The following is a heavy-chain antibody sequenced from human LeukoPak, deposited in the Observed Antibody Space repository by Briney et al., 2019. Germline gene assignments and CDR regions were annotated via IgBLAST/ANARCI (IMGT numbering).Heavy chain of an antibody. V-gene: IGHV4-38-2*01. Sequence: SETLSLTCAVSGYSISSGYYWGWIRQPPGKGLEWIGSIYHSGSTYYNPSLKSRVTISVDTSKNQFSLKLSSVTAADTAVYYCARRDGVVPAAYWFGPWGQGTLVTVSS. J-gene: IGHJ5*02. D-gene: IGHD2-2*01. CDR3: ARRDGVVPAAYWFGP. CDR2: IYHSGST. CDR1: GYSISSGYY.